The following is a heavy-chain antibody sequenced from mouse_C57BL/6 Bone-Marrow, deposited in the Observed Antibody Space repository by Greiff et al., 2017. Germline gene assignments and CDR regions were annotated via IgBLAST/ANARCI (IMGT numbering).Heavy chain of an antibody. CDR1: GYTFTNYW. D-gene: IGHD2-13*01. Sequence: VQLQQSGAELVRPGTSVKMSCTASGYTFTNYWIGWAKQRPGHGLEWIGDIYPGGGYTNYNEKFKGKATLTADKSSSTAYMQFSSLTSEDSAIYYCARGEGPAWFAYWGQGTLVTVSA. CDR2: IYPGGGYT. J-gene: IGHJ3*01. CDR3: ARGEGPAWFAY. V-gene: IGHV1-63*01.